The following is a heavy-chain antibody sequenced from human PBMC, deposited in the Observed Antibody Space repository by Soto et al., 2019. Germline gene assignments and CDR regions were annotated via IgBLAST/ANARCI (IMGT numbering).Heavy chain of an antibody. CDR3: ARAAIDGITGYYYYYGMEV. V-gene: IGHV4-59*01. Sequence: SETLSLTCTVSGGSISSYYWIWIRQPPGKGLEWIGYIYYSGSTNYNPSLKSRVTISVDTSKNQFSLKLSSVTAADTAVYYCARAAIDGITGYYYYYGMEVWGQGTTVTVSS. D-gene: IGHD1-20*01. CDR2: IYYSGST. CDR1: GGSISSYY. J-gene: IGHJ6*02.